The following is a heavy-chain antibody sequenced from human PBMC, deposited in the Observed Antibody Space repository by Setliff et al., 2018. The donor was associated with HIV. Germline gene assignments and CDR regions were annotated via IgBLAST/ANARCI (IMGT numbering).Heavy chain of an antibody. J-gene: IGHJ4*02. V-gene: IGHV3-7*01. CDR3: ARDHSITPPH. Sequence: GGSLRLSCGASGFIFSDSWMDWVRQAPGKGLEWVATIKKDGREKYYVDSVKGRFTLSRDNSKNTLYLQMNSLTPEDTAVYYCARDHSITPPHWGQGTLVTVSS. CDR1: GFIFSDSW. CDR2: IKKDGREK. D-gene: IGHD3-3*02.